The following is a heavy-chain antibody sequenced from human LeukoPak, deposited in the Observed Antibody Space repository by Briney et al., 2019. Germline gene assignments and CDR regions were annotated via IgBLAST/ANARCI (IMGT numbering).Heavy chain of an antibody. Sequence: PGGSLRLSCAASGFIFDDYGMSWVRQAPGKGLEWVSGINWNGGSTGYADSVKGRFTISRDNAKNSLYLQMNSLRAEDTALYYCARVRVSVYYGSGSYPYYFDYWGQGTLVTVSS. CDR3: ARVRVSVYYGSGSYPYYFDY. CDR1: GFIFDDYG. D-gene: IGHD3-10*01. V-gene: IGHV3-20*04. CDR2: INWNGGST. J-gene: IGHJ4*02.